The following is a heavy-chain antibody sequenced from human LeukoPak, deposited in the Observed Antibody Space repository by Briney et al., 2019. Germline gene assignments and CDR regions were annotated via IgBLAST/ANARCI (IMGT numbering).Heavy chain of an antibody. J-gene: IGHJ6*03. CDR3: ARTTVEQITMVRSPGYYYYMDV. D-gene: IGHD3-10*01. CDR2: INSDGSST. CDR1: GFTFSSYW. Sequence: GGSLRLSCAASGFTFSSYWMHWVRQAPGKGLVWVSRINSDGSSTSYADSVKGRFTISRDNAKNTLYLQMNSLRAEDTAVYYCARTTVEQITMVRSPGYYYYMDVWGKGTTVTVSS. V-gene: IGHV3-74*01.